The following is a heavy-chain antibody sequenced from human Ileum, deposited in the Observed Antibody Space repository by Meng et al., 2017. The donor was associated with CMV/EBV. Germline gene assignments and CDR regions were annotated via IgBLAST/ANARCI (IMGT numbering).Heavy chain of an antibody. J-gene: IGHJ4*02. V-gene: IGHV4-31*02. Sequence: DSISSGNYYWSWICQHPGKDLEWIGYIHNSGSTYYRLSLKSRVTMSVDTSKNQFSLRLSFVTAADTAVYYCARGPHYYDSSVYYLDYWGQGALVTVSS. CDR3: ARGPHYYDSSVYYLDY. CDR1: DSISSGNYY. CDR2: IHNSGST. D-gene: IGHD3-22*01.